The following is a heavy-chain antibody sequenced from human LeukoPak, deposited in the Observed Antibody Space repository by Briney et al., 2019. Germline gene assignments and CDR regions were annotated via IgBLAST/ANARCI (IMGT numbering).Heavy chain of an antibody. CDR3: ARDGRYSSGWYYFDY. D-gene: IGHD6-19*01. Sequence: PGGSLRLSCAASGFTFSSYAMHWVRQAPGKGLEYVSAISSNGGSTYYANSVKGRFTISRDNSKNTLYLQMGSLRAEDMAVYYCARDGRYSSGWYYFDYWGQGTLVTVSS. CDR2: ISSNGGST. CDR1: GFTFSSYA. J-gene: IGHJ4*02. V-gene: IGHV3-64*01.